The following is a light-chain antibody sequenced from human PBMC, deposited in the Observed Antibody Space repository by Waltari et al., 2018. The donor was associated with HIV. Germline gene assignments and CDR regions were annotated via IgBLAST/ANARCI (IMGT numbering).Light chain of an antibody. J-gene: IGLJ2*01. CDR3: AAWDDSLNGVV. V-gene: IGLV1-44*01. CDR1: SSNIAPNT. CDR2: SNN. Sequence: QSVLTPPPSASGTPGQRATLSWSVTSSNIAPNTLNCYQQLPGTDPNLRIYSNNQRPSGVTDRFSGSKAGTSDSLAISGLQSEDEGDYYCAAWDDSLNGVVFGGGTKLTVL.